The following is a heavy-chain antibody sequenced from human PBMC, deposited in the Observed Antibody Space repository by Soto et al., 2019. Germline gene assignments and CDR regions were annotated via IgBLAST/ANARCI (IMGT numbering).Heavy chain of an antibody. V-gene: IGHV2-5*02. CDR3: AHSRCGGDCLQSYSSHYYYGMDV. J-gene: IGHJ6*02. Sequence: QITLKESGPTLVKPTQTLTLTCTFSGFSLSTGGVGVGWIRQPPGEALEWLALIYWDDDKRYRPSLESRLTITKATSKNRVFLSMTNMDPVDTATYYCAHSRCGGDCLQSYSSHYYYGMDVWGQGTTVTVSS. CDR2: IYWDDDK. CDR1: GFSLSTGGVG. D-gene: IGHD2-21*02.